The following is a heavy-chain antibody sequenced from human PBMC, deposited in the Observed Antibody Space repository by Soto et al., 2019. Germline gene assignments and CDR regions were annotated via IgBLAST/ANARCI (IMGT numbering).Heavy chain of an antibody. Sequence: PGGSLRLSCAASGFTFSSYAMHWVRQAPGKGLEWVAVISYDGSNKYYADSVKGRFTISRDNSKNTLYLQMNSLRAEDTAVYYCARGKTAAGLRALDYWGQGTLVTVS. D-gene: IGHD6-13*01. V-gene: IGHV3-30-3*01. CDR3: ARGKTAAGLRALDY. CDR2: ISYDGSNK. J-gene: IGHJ4*02. CDR1: GFTFSSYA.